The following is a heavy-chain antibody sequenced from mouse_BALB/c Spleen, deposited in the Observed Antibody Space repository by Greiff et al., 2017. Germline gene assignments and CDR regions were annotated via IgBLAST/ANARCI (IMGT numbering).Heavy chain of an antibody. V-gene: IGHV1-7*01. CDR1: GYTFTSYW. CDR2: INPSTGYT. J-gene: IGHJ2*01. CDR3: ARQRGVNGYSLYYFDY. D-gene: IGHD2-3*01. Sequence: QVQLQQSGAELAKPGASVKMSCKASGYTFTSYWMHWVKQRPGQGLEWIGYINPSTGYTEYNQKFKDKATLTADKSSSTAYMQLSSLTSEDSAVYYCARQRGVNGYSLYYFDYWGQGTTLTVSS.